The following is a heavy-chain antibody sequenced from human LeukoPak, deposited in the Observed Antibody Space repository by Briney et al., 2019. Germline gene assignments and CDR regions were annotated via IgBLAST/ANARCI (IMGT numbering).Heavy chain of an antibody. D-gene: IGHD6-6*01. Sequence: PGGSLRLSCAASGFDFNTYGMHWVRQAPGKGLEWVALIWYDVTITYYADSVKGRFTISRDNSKNTLYLQLTSLRAEDTAIYYCAKVSVQYSSSSDAFDYWAGEPRSPSP. J-gene: IGHJ4*02. CDR1: GFDFNTYG. CDR3: AKVSVQYSSSSDAFDY. CDR2: IWYDVTIT. V-gene: IGHV3-33*03.